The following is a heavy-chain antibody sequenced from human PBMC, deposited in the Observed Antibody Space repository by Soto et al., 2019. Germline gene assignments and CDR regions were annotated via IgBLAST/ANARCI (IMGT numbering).Heavy chain of an antibody. V-gene: IGHV3-23*01. D-gene: IGHD6-6*01. CDR2: ISGSGGST. CDR3: AKVRSSYSSLVSGFDY. Sequence: EVQLLESGGGLVQPGGSLRLSCAVSGFTFSNYAITWVRQAPGKGQEWGSSISGSGGSTYYADTVKGRFTISSDNSKNMLDLQMNSLRAEDTGVYYCAKVRSSYSSLVSGFDYWGQGTLVTVSS. CDR1: GFTFSNYA. J-gene: IGHJ4*02.